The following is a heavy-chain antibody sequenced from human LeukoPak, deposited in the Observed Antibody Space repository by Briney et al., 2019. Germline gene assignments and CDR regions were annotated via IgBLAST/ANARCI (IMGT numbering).Heavy chain of an antibody. J-gene: IGHJ4*02. CDR2: IYYSGGT. V-gene: IGHV4-59*08. D-gene: IGHD1-26*01. Sequence: SETLSLTCTVSGGSISSYYWSWIRQPPGKGLEWIGSIYYSGGTNYNPSLKSRVTISVDTSKNQFSLTLSSVTAADTAIYYCARQPARPFTYSGSFHFDYWGQGTLVTVSS. CDR3: ARQPARPFTYSGSFHFDY. CDR1: GGSISSYY.